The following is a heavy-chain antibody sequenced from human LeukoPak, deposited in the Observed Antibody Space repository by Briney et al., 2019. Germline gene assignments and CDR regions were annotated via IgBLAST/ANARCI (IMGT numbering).Heavy chain of an antibody. J-gene: IGHJ4*02. CDR1: VGSISSYY. CDR2: IYYSGST. D-gene: IGHD3-10*01. Sequence: SETLSLTCTVSVGSISSYYWSSIRQPPREGLEWIGYIYYSGSTNYNPSLKSRVTISVDTSKNQFSLKLSSVTAADTAVYYCARDQGRYSDYWGQGTLVTVSS. CDR3: ARDQGRYSDY. V-gene: IGHV4-59*01.